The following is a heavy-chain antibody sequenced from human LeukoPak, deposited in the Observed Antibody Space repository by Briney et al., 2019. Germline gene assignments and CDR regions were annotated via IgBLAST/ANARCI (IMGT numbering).Heavy chain of an antibody. V-gene: IGHV1-69*05. J-gene: IGHJ5*02. D-gene: IGHD6-6*01. CDR2: IIPIFGTA. Sequence: ASVKVSCKASGGTFSSYAISWVRQAPGQGLEWMGGIIPIFGTANYAQKFQGRVTITTDESTSTAYMELSSLRSEDTAVYYCARNVYGSSSRWFDPWGQGTLVTVSS. CDR3: ARNVYGSSSRWFDP. CDR1: GGTFSSYA.